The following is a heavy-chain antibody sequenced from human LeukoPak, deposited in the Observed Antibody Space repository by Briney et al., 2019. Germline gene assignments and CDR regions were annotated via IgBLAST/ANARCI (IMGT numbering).Heavy chain of an antibody. CDR1: VGFISSGGYY. CDR2: IYYSWST. CDR3: ARFIYYYDSSGYYYGWFDL. V-gene: IGHV4-31*03. Sequence: SQTLSLTCTVSVGFISSGGYYWSWIRQHPGKGLGWIGYIYYSWSTYYNPSLKSRVTISVDTSKNQFSLKLSSVTAADTAVYYCARFIYYYDSSGYYYGWFDLWGQGTLVTVSS. D-gene: IGHD3-22*01. J-gene: IGHJ5*02.